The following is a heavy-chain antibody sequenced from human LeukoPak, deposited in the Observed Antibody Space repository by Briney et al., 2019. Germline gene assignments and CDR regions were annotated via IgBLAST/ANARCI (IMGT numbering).Heavy chain of an antibody. CDR3: ARAPKMLGYSSSWYNWFDP. D-gene: IGHD6-13*01. Sequence: PSETLSLTCTVSGGSISSSSYYWGWIRQPPGKGLEWIGSIYYSGSTYYNPSLKSRVTISVDTSKNQFSLKLSSVTAADTAVYYCARAPKMLGYSSSWYNWFDPWGQGTLVTVSS. CDR1: GGSISSSSYY. V-gene: IGHV4-39*07. J-gene: IGHJ5*02. CDR2: IYYSGST.